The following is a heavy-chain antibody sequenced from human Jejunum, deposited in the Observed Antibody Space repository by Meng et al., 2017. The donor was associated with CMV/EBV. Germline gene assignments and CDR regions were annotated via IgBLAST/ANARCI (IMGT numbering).Heavy chain of an antibody. Sequence: SGFPFNSHGMNWVRQAPGKGLEWVSVIYRGGTTYYADSVKGRFTISRDNSKNTLYLQMNSLRADDTAVYYCAKVAMIRGVVFDFWGQGTLVTVSS. D-gene: IGHD3-10*01. CDR2: IYRGGTT. V-gene: IGHV3-53*01. CDR1: GFPFNSHG. CDR3: AKVAMIRGVVFDF. J-gene: IGHJ4*02.